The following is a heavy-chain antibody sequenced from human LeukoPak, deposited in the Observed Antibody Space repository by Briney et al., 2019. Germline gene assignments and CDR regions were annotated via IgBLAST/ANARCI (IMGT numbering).Heavy chain of an antibody. V-gene: IGHV4-34*01. CDR1: GGPFSGYY. CDR3: ARGNNWNYGAFDY. D-gene: IGHD1-7*01. J-gene: IGHJ4*02. CDR2: INHSGST. Sequence: SETLSLTCAVYGGPFSGYYWSWIRQPPGKGLEWIGEINHSGSTNCNPSLKSRVTISVDTSKNQFSLKLSSVTAADTAVYYCARGNNWNYGAFDYWGQGTLVTVSS.